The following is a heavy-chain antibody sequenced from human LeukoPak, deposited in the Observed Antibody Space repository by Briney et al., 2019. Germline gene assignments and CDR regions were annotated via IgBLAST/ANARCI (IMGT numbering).Heavy chain of an antibody. Sequence: ASVKVSCKASGYTFTSYDINWVRQATGQGLEWMGWMNPNSGNTGYAQKFQGRVTITRNTSISTAYMELSSLRSEDTAVYYCARVGDGYKPLDYWGQGTPVTVSS. D-gene: IGHD5-24*01. CDR1: GYTFTSYD. CDR2: MNPNSGNT. V-gene: IGHV1-8*03. J-gene: IGHJ4*02. CDR3: ARVGDGYKPLDY.